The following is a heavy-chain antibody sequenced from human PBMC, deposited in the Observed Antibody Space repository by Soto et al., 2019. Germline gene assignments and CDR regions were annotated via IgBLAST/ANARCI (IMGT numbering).Heavy chain of an antibody. CDR3: ARRTMGNYSYRDV. V-gene: IGHV3-11*01. CDR1: GFTLSDYY. CDR2: ISSSGTID. D-gene: IGHD3-10*01. Sequence: QVQLVESGGGLVKPGGSLRLSCVASGFTLSDYYMSWIRQAPGKGLEWVSYISSSGTIDNYADSVKGRFTISRDNAKNSLCLQMNGLRAEETAVYYCARRTMGNYSYRDVWGKGTTVTVSS. J-gene: IGHJ6*03.